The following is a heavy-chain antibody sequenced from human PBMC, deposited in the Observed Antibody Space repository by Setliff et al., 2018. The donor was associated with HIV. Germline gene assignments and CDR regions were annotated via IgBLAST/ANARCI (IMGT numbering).Heavy chain of an antibody. V-gene: IGHV3-23*01. CDR1: GFTFSNYA. D-gene: IGHD6-19*01. CDR2: ISGSGDTT. CDR3: AKDYSSGWFDY. J-gene: IGHJ4*02. Sequence: GGSLRLSCAASGFTFSNYAMTWVRQAPGKGLEWVSGISGSGDTTNYADSVKGRFTISRDNSKDTLYLQMNSLRAEDTAVYCCAKDYSSGWFDYWGQGTLVTVSS.